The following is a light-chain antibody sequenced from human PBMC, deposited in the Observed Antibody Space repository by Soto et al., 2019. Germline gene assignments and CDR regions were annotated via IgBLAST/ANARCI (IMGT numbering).Light chain of an antibody. V-gene: IGKV3-20*01. CDR3: QQYGSSPRT. CDR1: QSVSSSY. J-gene: IGKJ1*01. CDR2: GAS. Sequence: EIVLTQSPGPLSLSPGERATLSCRTSQSVSSSYLAWYQQKAGQAPRLLIYGASSRATGIPDRFSGSGSGTDFTLTISRLEPEDFAVYYCQQYGSSPRTFGQGTKVEIK.